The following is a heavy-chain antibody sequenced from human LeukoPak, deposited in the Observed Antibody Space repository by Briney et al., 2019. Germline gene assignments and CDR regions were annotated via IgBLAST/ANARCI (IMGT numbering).Heavy chain of an antibody. Sequence: PGGSLXLSCAASGFTFSSYTIHWVRQAPGKGLXXVAXISYDGSSKYYADSVKGRFTISRDNSKNTLYLQNSLRAEDTAVFYCARVGVNYGDSYPFDYWGQGTLVTVSS. CDR3: ARVGVNYGDSYPFDY. V-gene: IGHV3-30-3*01. D-gene: IGHD4-17*01. CDR2: ISYDGSSK. J-gene: IGHJ4*02. CDR1: GFTFSSYT.